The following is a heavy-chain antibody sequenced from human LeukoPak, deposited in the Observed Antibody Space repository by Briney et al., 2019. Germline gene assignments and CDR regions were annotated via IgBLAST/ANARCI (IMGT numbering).Heavy chain of an antibody. CDR3: AKGVVRNYLFDY. V-gene: IGHV3-30*02. CDR2: IQYDGNVK. CDR1: GFTFSTTG. Sequence: GGSLRLSCAASGFTFSTTGMHWVRQAPGKGLEWVAFIQYDGNVKYYAASVRGRFTISRDNSKNSLSLQMNSLTTEDTAVYYCAKGVVRNYLFDYWGQGSLVTVSS. D-gene: IGHD3-10*01. J-gene: IGHJ4*02.